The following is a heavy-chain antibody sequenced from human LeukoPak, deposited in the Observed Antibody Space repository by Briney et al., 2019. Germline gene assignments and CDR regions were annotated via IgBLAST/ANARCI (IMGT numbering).Heavy chain of an antibody. CDR1: GGSISSGGYY. CDR2: IYHSGST. Sequence: SQTLSLTRTVSGGSISSGGYYWSWIRQPPGKGLEWIGYIYHSGSTYYNPSLKSRVTISVDRSKNQFSLKLSSVTAADTAVYYCARESSSSSHAFDIWGQGTMVTVSS. V-gene: IGHV4-30-2*01. J-gene: IGHJ3*02. CDR3: ARESSSSSHAFDI. D-gene: IGHD6-6*01.